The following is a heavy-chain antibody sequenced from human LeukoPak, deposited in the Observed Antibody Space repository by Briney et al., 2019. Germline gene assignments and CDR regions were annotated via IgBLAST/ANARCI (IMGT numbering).Heavy chain of an antibody. D-gene: IGHD2-2*02. Sequence: SETLSLTCTVSGGSISSYYWSWIRQPPGKGLEWMGYIYYSGSTNYNPSLKSRVTISVDTSKNQFSLKLSSVTAADTAVYYCARGLYRYGRSTFDYWGQGTLVTVSS. CDR1: GGSISSYY. V-gene: IGHV4-59*08. J-gene: IGHJ4*02. CDR3: ARGLYRYGRSTFDY. CDR2: IYYSGST.